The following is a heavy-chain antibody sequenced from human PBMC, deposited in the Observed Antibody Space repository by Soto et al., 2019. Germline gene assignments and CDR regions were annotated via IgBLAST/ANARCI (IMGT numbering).Heavy chain of an antibody. CDR3: AREVELVLGAFDI. CDR2: ISSSSIYI. CDR1: GFTFSSYI. J-gene: IGHJ3*02. V-gene: IGHV3-21*01. D-gene: IGHD6-13*01. Sequence: GGSLRLSCAASGFTFSSYIMNWVRQAPGKGLERVSSISSSSIYIYYADSVKGRFTISRDNAKNSLYLQMNSLRAEDTAVYYCAREVELVLGAFDIWGQGTMIT.